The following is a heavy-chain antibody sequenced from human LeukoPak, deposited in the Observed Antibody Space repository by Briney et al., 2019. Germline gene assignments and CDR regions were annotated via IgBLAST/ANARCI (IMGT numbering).Heavy chain of an antibody. CDR1: GGTFSSYA. CDR2: IIPIFGTA. J-gene: IGHJ3*02. V-gene: IGHV1-69*13. D-gene: IGHD2-2*01. Sequence: GASVKVSCKASGGTFSSYAISWVRQAPGQGLEWMGGIIPIFGTANYAQKFQGRVTITADESTGTAYMELSSLRSEDTAVYYCARARNYQLLCAFDIWGQGTMVTVSS. CDR3: ARARNYQLLCAFDI.